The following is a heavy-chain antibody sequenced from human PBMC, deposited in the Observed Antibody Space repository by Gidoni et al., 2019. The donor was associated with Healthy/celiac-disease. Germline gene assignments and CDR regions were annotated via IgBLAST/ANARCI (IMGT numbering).Heavy chain of an antibody. CDR3: ARVAIEYSSSSGYFDY. D-gene: IGHD6-6*01. CDR1: VFPLSSYS. Sequence: QVQLVESGGGVVQRGRSLRLSCAASVFPLSSYSMHWLRQPPGKGVGWVAVISYDGSNKYYADSVKGRFPISRDNSKNTLYLQMNSLRAEDTAVYYCARVAIEYSSSSGYFDYWGQGTLVTVSS. V-gene: IGHV3-30-3*01. J-gene: IGHJ4*02. CDR2: ISYDGSNK.